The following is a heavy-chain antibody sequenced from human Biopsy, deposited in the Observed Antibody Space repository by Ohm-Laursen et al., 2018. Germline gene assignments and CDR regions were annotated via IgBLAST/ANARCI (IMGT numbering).Heavy chain of an antibody. CDR2: INCKTGAT. CDR1: SYTFTDYN. D-gene: IGHD2-8*01. CDR3: ARDPLNGHKHFDY. Sequence: SVKISCKVSSYTFTDYNIHWMRQAPGQGLEWLGYINCKTGATNYAQKFQGTVTMTRDTSISTAYLALGSLRSADTAIYYCARDPLNGHKHFDYWGQGSLVTVSS. V-gene: IGHV1-2*02. J-gene: IGHJ4*01.